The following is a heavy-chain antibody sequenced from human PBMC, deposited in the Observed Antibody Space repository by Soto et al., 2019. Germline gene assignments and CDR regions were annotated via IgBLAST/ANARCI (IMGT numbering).Heavy chain of an antibody. Sequence: EVQLLESGGGLVQPGGSLRLSCAASGFTFSSYAMSWVRQAPGKGLEWVSAISGSGGSTYYADSVKGRFTISRDNSKNTLYLQMNSLRAEDTAAYYCAKVGEIMARGVIIWGFDYWGQGTLVTVSS. V-gene: IGHV3-23*01. CDR1: GFTFSSYA. D-gene: IGHD3-10*01. J-gene: IGHJ4*02. CDR2: ISGSGGST. CDR3: AKVGEIMARGVIIWGFDY.